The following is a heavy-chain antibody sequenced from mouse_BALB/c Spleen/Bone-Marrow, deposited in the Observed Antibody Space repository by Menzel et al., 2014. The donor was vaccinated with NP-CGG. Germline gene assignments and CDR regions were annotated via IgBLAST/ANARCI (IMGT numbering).Heavy chain of an antibody. D-gene: IGHD2-3*01. J-gene: IGHJ3*01. V-gene: IGHV1S81*02. CDR3: ARYDAPAWFAY. CDR2: INPSNGRT. CDR1: GYTFTSYW. Sequence: VKLVESGAELVKPGASVKLSCKASGYTFTSYWIHWVKLRPGHGLEWIGEINPSNGRTNYNEKFKNKATLTVDKSSSTASIQPSSLTSEDSAVYYCARYDAPAWFAYWGQGTLVTVS.